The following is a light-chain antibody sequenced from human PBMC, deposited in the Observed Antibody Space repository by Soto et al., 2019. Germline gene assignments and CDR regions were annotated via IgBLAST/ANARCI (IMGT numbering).Light chain of an antibody. CDR2: GAS. V-gene: IGKV3-20*01. CDR3: LQYGASVRFI. Sequence: ENVLTQSPGTLSLSPGERATLSCRASHTLSRSYISWYQHKPGQPPRLLIYGASSRATGIPDRFSGSGSGTDFTLTISKLEPEDFAIYYCLQYGASVRFIFGPGTKVDIK. CDR1: HTLSRSY. J-gene: IGKJ3*01.